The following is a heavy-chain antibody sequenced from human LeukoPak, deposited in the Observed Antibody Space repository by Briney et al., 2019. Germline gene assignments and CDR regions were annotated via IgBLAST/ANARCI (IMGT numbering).Heavy chain of an antibody. D-gene: IGHD2-15*01. Sequence: SETLSLTCTVSGGSISSYYWSWIRQPPGKGLEWIGYIYNSGSTNYNPSLKSRVTISVDTSKNQFSLKLSSVTAADTAVYYCATHPPKVCTGGSCTDYWGQGTLVTVSS. J-gene: IGHJ4*02. CDR1: GGSISSYY. V-gene: IGHV4-59*01. CDR2: IYNSGST. CDR3: ATHPPKVCTGGSCTDY.